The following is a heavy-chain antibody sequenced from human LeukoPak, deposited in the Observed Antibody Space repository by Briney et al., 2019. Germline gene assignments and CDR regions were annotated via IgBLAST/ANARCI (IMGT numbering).Heavy chain of an antibody. D-gene: IGHD1-26*01. V-gene: IGHV3-23*01. Sequence: PGASLRLSCAASGFTFSSYAMSWVRQAPGKGLEWVSAISGSGGSTYYADSVKGRFTISRDNFKNTLYLQMNSLRAGDTAVYYCAKLRWELLIYYFDYWGQGTLVTVSS. CDR3: AKLRWELLIYYFDY. CDR2: ISGSGGST. J-gene: IGHJ4*02. CDR1: GFTFSSYA.